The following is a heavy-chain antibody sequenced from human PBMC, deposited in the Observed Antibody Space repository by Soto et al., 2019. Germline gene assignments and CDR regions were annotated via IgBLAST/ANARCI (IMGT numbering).Heavy chain of an antibody. D-gene: IGHD5-12*01. J-gene: IGHJ4*02. Sequence: LRLSCAASGFTFSSYSMNWVRQAPGKGLEWVSSISSSSSYIYYADSVKGRFTISRDNAKNSLYLQMNSLRAEDTAVYYCARDLKDSGYDPFDYWGQGTLVTVSS. CDR1: GFTFSSYS. CDR3: ARDLKDSGYDPFDY. V-gene: IGHV3-21*01. CDR2: ISSSSSYI.